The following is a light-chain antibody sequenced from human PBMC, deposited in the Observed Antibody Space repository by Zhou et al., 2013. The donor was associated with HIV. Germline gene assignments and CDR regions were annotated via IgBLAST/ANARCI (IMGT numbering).Light chain of an antibody. CDR1: QNVFSN. J-gene: IGKJ4*01. Sequence: EVVMTQSPSTLSVSPGERVTLSCRASQNVFSNLAWYQQKPGQAPSLLIYDTSTRATGVPARFSGSGSGRDFTLTISGLQPEDFAVYYCQQRYNWITFGGGTKVEIK. CDR2: DTS. V-gene: IGKV3-15*01. CDR3: QQRYNWIT.